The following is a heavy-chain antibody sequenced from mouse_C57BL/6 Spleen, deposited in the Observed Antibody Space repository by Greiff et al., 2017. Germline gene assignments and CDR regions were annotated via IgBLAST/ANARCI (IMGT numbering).Heavy chain of an antibody. V-gene: IGHV1-55*01. CDR2: IYPGSGST. Sequence: QVQLQQPGAELVKPGASVKMSCKASGYTFTSYWITWVKQRPGQGLEWIGDIYPGSGSTNYNEKFKSKATLTVDTSSSTAYMQLSSLTSENSAVSDGARFALVYYYAIDYWGQGTSVTVSS. CDR1: GYTFTSYW. D-gene: IGHD2-10*02. J-gene: IGHJ4*01. CDR3: ARFALVYYYAIDY.